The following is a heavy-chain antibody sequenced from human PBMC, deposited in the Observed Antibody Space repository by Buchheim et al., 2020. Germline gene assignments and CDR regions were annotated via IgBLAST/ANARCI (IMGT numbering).Heavy chain of an antibody. D-gene: IGHD3-22*01. Sequence: QVQLVESGGGVVQPGRSLRLSCAASGFTFSSYGMHWVRQAPGKGLEWVAVISYDGSNKYYADSVKGRFTISRDNSKNTLYLQMNSLRAEDTAVYYCAKDGRIVVITTPGYWGQGTL. V-gene: IGHV3-30*18. J-gene: IGHJ4*02. CDR1: GFTFSSYG. CDR2: ISYDGSNK. CDR3: AKDGRIVVITTPGY.